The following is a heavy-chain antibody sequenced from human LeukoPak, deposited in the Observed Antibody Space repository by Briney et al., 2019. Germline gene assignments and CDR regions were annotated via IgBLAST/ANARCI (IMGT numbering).Heavy chain of an antibody. CDR3: ARADDSSGYYFDY. V-gene: IGHV4-34*01. CDR2: INHSGST. J-gene: IGHJ4*02. CDR1: GGSFSGYY. D-gene: IGHD3-22*01. Sequence: SETLSLTCAVYGGSFSGYYWSWIRQPPGKRLEWIGEINHSGSTNYNPSLKSRVTISVDTSKNQFSLELSSVTAADTAVYYCARADDSSGYYFDYWGQGTLVTVSS.